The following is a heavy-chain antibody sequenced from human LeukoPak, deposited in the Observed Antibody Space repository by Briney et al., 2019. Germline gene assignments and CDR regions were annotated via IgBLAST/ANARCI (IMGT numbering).Heavy chain of an antibody. CDR3: ARIQNTHDYGDLSFDY. J-gene: IGHJ4*02. CDR2: IYHSGST. V-gene: IGHV4-38-2*02. D-gene: IGHD4-17*01. CDR1: GYSISSGYD. Sequence: SETLSLTCTVSGYSISSGYDWGWIRQPPGKGLEWIGSIYHSGSTYYNPSLKSRVTISVDTSKNQFSLKLSSVTAADTAVYYCARIQNTHDYGDLSFDYWGQGTLVTVSS.